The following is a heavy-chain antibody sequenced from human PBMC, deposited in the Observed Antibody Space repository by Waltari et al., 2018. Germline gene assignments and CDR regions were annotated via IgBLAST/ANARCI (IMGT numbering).Heavy chain of an antibody. Sequence: EVQLVESGGGLVQPGTSLRLSCVVSGFTFSSYEMNWVRLAPGKGLEWISYISGPATTIYYADSVKGRFTISRDNAKNSLYLQMNSLRAEDTAVYYCARGVINIGTYDVDAFDIWGQGTMVTVSS. D-gene: IGHD3-10*01. V-gene: IGHV3-48*03. CDR3: ARGVINIGTYDVDAFDI. CDR1: GFTFSSYE. CDR2: ISGPATTI. J-gene: IGHJ3*02.